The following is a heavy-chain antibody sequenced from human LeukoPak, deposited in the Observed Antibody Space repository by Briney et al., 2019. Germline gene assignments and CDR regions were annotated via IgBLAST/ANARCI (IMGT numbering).Heavy chain of an antibody. CDR3: ATYRQVLLPFES. J-gene: IGHJ4*02. V-gene: IGHV3-23*01. Sequence: GGSLRLSCAASGFSLSPYGMNWVRQAPGKGLEWVSAISGSGGSTYYADSVKGRFTISRDNAKNSLYLQMNSLRAEDTAIYYCATYRQVLLPFESWGQGTLVTVSS. D-gene: IGHD2-8*02. CDR1: GFSLSPYG. CDR2: ISGSGGST.